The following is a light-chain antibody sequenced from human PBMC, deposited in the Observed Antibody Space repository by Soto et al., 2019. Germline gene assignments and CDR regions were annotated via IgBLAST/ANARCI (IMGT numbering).Light chain of an antibody. J-gene: IGLJ1*01. CDR3: CSYAGSFTFV. V-gene: IGLV2-11*01. Sequence: QSVLTQPRSVSGSPGQSVTISCTGTSSDVGDYSYVSWYQQHPGKAPKLMIYDVNKRPSGVPDRFSGSKSGNTASLTISGLQAEDEADYYCCSYAGSFTFVFGIGTKVTVL. CDR1: SSDVGDYSY. CDR2: DVN.